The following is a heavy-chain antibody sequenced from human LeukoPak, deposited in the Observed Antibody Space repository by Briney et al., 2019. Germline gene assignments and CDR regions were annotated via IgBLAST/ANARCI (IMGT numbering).Heavy chain of an antibody. CDR1: GGSISSDY. Sequence: SETLSLTCTVSGGSISSDYWSLIRQPPGKRLEWIGYVYNSGSTNYNPSLKSRVTISIDTSKNQFSLKLSSVTAADTAVYYCARGRRLFMIFGGSFDPWGQGTLVTVSS. D-gene: IGHD3/OR15-3a*01. CDR3: ARGRRLFMIFGGSFDP. V-gene: IGHV4-59*01. J-gene: IGHJ5*02. CDR2: VYNSGST.